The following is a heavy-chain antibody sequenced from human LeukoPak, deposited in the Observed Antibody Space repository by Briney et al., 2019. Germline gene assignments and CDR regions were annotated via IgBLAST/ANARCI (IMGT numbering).Heavy chain of an antibody. CDR3: ARGSYDSSGQIDY. CDR1: GYTFTGYY. J-gene: IGHJ4*02. CDR2: INPNSGGT. Sequence: ASVKVSCKASGYTFTGYYMHWVRQAPGQGLEWMGWINPNSGGTNYAQKFQGWVTMTRDTPISTAYMELSRLRSDDTAVYYCARGSYDSSGQIDYWGQGTLVTVSS. V-gene: IGHV1-2*04. D-gene: IGHD3-22*01.